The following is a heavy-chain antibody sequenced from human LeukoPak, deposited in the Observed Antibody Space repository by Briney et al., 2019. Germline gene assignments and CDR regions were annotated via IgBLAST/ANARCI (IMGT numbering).Heavy chain of an antibody. CDR3: ARRATVREDYFDY. D-gene: IGHD4-17*01. V-gene: IGHV3-7*05. CDR2: IGQDGSQK. CDR1: GFTFSRFW. J-gene: IGHJ4*02. Sequence: PGGSLGLSCAASGFTFSRFWMSWVRQAPGKGLEWVANIGQDGSQKEYVDTMKGRFTISRDNAKNSLHLEMNSLRGEDTAVYYCARRATVREDYFDYWGQGTLVTVSS.